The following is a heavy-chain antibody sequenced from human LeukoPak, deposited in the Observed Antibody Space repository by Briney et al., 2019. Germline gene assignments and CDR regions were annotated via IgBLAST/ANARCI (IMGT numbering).Heavy chain of an antibody. CDR2: VYHTGSS. CDR3: ATIAISGNVWSFSDLRIDS. J-gene: IGHJ4*02. Sequence: ASETLSLTCAVSGYSINSGYYWGWIRQSPGKGLEWIGSVYHTGSSYYNPSLKSRVTISVDTSKNQLSLNLNSVTAADTAVYFCATIAISGNVWSFSDLRIDSCGQGILVTVSS. V-gene: IGHV4-38-2*01. D-gene: IGHD6-19*01. CDR1: GYSINSGYY.